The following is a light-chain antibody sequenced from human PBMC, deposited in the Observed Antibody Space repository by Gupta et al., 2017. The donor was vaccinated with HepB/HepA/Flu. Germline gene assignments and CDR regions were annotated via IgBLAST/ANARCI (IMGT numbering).Light chain of an antibody. CDR1: SSDVGSYNL. Sequence: QSALTQPASVSGSPGQSITISCTGTSSDVGSYNLVSWYQQHPGKAPKLMIYEVSKRPSGVSNRFSGSKSGNTASLTISGPQAEDEADYYCCSYAGSSTFAVFGGGTKLTVL. V-gene: IGLV2-23*02. J-gene: IGLJ3*02. CDR3: CSYAGSSTFAV. CDR2: EVS.